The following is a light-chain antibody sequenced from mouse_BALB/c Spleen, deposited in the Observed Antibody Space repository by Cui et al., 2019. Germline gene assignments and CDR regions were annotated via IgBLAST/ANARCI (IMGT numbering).Light chain of an antibody. CDR3: QNDYSYPLT. Sequence: DIVMTQSPSPLTVKAGEQFTMSCKSSQSLLNSGNQKNYLTWYQQKPGQPPKLLIYWASTRESGVPDRFTGSGSGTDFTLTISSVQAEDLAVYYCQNDYSYPLTFGAGTKLELK. J-gene: IGKJ5*01. V-gene: IGKV8-19*01. CDR2: WAS. CDR1: QSLLNSGNQKNY.